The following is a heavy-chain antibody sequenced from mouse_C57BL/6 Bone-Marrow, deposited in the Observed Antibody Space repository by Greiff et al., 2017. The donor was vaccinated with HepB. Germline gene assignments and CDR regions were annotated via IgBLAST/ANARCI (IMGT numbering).Heavy chain of an antibody. CDR3: ARDRDWAFAY. D-gene: IGHD4-1*01. Sequence: EVKVVDSGGGLVKPGGSLKLSCAASGFTFSSYAMSWVRQTPEKRLEWVATISDGGSYTYYPDNVKGRFTISRDNAKNNLYLQMSHLKSEDTAMYYCARDRDWAFAYWGQGTLVTVSA. V-gene: IGHV5-4*01. J-gene: IGHJ3*01. CDR1: GFTFSSYA. CDR2: ISDGGSYT.